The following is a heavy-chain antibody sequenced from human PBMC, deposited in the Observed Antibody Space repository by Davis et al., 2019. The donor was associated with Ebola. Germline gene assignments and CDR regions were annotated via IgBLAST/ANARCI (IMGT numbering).Heavy chain of an antibody. CDR3: ARSVGLDAFDI. Sequence: AASVKVSCKASGYTFTGYYMHWVRQAPGQGLEWIGWINPNSGGTNYAQKFQGWVTMTRDTSISTAYMELSRLRSDDTAVYYCARSVGLDAFDIWGQGTMVTVSS. CDR1: GYTFTGYY. D-gene: IGHD3-10*01. V-gene: IGHV1-2*04. CDR2: INPNSGGT. J-gene: IGHJ3*02.